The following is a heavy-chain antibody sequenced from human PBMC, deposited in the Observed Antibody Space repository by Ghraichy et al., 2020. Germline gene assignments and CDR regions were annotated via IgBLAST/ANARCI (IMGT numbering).Heavy chain of an antibody. J-gene: IGHJ4*02. V-gene: IGHV4-39*01. CDR3: ATSPDPYDDGSGSYYRYYFDY. CDR1: GGSISSSRYY. Sequence: GSLRLSCSVSGGSISSSRYYWGWVRQSPGKGLEWIGNIYYSGTTYYNPSLKSRVTISVDTSKNQFSLKLSSVAAADTAVYYCATSPDPYDDGSGSYYRYYFDYWGQGTLVTVSS. CDR2: IYYSGTT. D-gene: IGHD3-10*01.